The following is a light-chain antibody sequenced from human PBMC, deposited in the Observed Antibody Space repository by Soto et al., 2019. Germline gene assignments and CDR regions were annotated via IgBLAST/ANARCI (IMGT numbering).Light chain of an antibody. CDR1: SSDIGGYYY. Sequence: QSVLTQPAAVSGSPAQSITISCTGSSSDIGGYYYVSWYQHHPGKAPKLMIYQVSNRPSGVSNRFSGSKSGNTASLTISGLQAEDEADYYCTSYSSSSTFYVFGAGTKVTVL. V-gene: IGLV2-14*01. CDR3: TSYSSSSTFYV. CDR2: QVS. J-gene: IGLJ1*01.